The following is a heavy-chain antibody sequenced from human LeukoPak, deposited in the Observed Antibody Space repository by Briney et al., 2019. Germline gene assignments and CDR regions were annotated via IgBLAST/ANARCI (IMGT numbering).Heavy chain of an antibody. V-gene: IGHV3-30*04. CDR1: GFSFISYD. Sequence: GRSLRLSCAASGFSFISYDMHWVRQAPGKGLERVAVTSSDGSIKIYTDSVKGRFTISRDNSKNTLYLEMNSPRVDDTAVYFCARDLLSGAPDYFDCWGQGTLVTVSS. CDR3: ARDLLSGAPDYFDC. CDR2: TSSDGSIK. D-gene: IGHD1-14*01. J-gene: IGHJ4*02.